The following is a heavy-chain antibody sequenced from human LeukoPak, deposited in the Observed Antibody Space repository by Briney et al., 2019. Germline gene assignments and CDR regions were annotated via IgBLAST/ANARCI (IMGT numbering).Heavy chain of an antibody. V-gene: IGHV1-18*01. D-gene: IGHD3-16*01. J-gene: IGHJ4*02. CDR1: GYTFTSYG. CDR2: ISAYNGNT. Sequence: ASVKVSCKASGYTFTSYGISWVRQAPGQGLEWMGWISAYNGNTNYAQKLQGRVTMTTDTSTSTAYMELRSLRSDDTAVYYCARASLEGTDVFLYYFDYWGQGTLVTVSS. CDR3: ARASLEGTDVFLYYFDY.